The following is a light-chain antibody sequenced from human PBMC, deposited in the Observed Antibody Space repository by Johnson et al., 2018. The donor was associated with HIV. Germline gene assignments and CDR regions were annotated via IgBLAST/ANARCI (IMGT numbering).Light chain of an antibody. CDR3: GTWDTSLSAGV. CDR2: DNN. J-gene: IGLJ1*01. Sequence: QSVLTQPPSVSAAPGQTVTISCSGSSSNIGNNYVSWYQQLPGTAPKLLIYDNNKRPSGIPDRFSGSKSGTSATLGITGLQTGDEADYYCGTWDTSLSAGVFGPGTKVSVI. V-gene: IGLV1-51*01. CDR1: SSNIGNNY.